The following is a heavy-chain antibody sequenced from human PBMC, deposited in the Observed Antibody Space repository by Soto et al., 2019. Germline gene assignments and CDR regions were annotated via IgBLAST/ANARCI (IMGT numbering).Heavy chain of an antibody. CDR2: IYYSGST. D-gene: IGHD3-22*01. V-gene: IGHV4-61*08. Sequence: SETLSLTCTVSGGSISSGGYYWSWIRQHPGKGLEWIGYIYYSGSTNYNPSLKSRVTISVDTSKNQFSLKLSSVTAADTAVYYCARDYDSSGRFDYWGQGTLVTVSS. CDR3: ARDYDSSGRFDY. J-gene: IGHJ4*02. CDR1: GGSISSGGYY.